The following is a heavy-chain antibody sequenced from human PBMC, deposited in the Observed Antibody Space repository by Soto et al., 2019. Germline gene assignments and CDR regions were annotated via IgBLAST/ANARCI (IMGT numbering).Heavy chain of an antibody. CDR1: GFTFSDNL. Sequence: QVQLVQSGAELKKPGASVNISCTASGFTFSDNLINWVRQAPGQGLEWMGWLNHDTGSTRYSETFQGRVTISRHSSASIAYLELSGLDNEDTALYFCARDRHSAGPRANDAFDVWGQGTMITVSS. CDR3: ARDRHSAGPRANDAFDV. V-gene: IGHV1-3*01. J-gene: IGHJ3*01. CDR2: LNHDTGST. D-gene: IGHD5-18*01.